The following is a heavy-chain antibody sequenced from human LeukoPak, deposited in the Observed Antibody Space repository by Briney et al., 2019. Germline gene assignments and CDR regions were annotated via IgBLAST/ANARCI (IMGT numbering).Heavy chain of an antibody. CDR2: INHSGST. Sequence: SETLSLTCAVYGGSFSGYYWSWIRQPPGKGLEWIGEINHSGSTNYNPSLKSRVTISADTSKNQFSLKLSSVTAADTAVYYCATLSLRGLVAFDIWGQGTMVTVSS. J-gene: IGHJ3*02. CDR1: GGSFSGYY. D-gene: IGHD3-16*02. V-gene: IGHV4-34*01. CDR3: ATLSLRGLVAFDI.